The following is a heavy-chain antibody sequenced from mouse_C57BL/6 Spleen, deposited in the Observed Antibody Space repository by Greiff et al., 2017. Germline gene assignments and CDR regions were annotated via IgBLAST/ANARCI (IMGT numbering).Heavy chain of an antibody. V-gene: IGHV5-6*02. Sequence: EVKLVESGGDLVKPGGSLKLSCAASGFTFSSYGMSWVRQTPDKRLEWVATISSGGSYTYYPDSVKGRFTISRDNAKNTLYLQMSSLKSEDTAMYYCARGGAYAMDYWGQGTSVTVSA. CDR1: GFTFSSYG. CDR2: ISSGGSYT. J-gene: IGHJ4*01. CDR3: ARGGAYAMDY.